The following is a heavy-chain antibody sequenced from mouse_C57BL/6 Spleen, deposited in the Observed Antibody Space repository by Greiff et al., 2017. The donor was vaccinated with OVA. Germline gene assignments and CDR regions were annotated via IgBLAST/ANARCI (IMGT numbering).Heavy chain of an antibody. CDR3: ARRWDYDVGAMDY. CDR1: GYTFTSYW. V-gene: IGHV1-55*01. Sequence: QVQLQQPGAELVKPGASVKMSCKASGYTFTSYWIPWVKQRPGQGLEWIGDIYPGSGSTNYNEKFKSKATLTVDTSSSTAYMQLSSLTSEDSAVYYCARRWDYDVGAMDYWGQGTSVTVSS. CDR2: IYPGSGST. D-gene: IGHD2-4*01. J-gene: IGHJ4*01.